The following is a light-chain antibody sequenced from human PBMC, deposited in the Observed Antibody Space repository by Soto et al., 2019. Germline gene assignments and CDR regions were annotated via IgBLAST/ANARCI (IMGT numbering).Light chain of an antibody. V-gene: IGKV3-20*01. CDR2: GAS. Sequence: EIVLTQSPGTLSLSPGERATLSCRASQSVSSSYLTWYQQKPGQAPRLLIYGASSRATGIPDRCSGSGSGTDFTITISSLEPEDFAVYYCQQYGSSGYTFGQGTKLEIK. CDR1: QSVSSSY. J-gene: IGKJ2*01. CDR3: QQYGSSGYT.